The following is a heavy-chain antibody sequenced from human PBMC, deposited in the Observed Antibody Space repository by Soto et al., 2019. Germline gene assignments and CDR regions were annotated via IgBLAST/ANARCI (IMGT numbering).Heavy chain of an antibody. D-gene: IGHD4-4*01. CDR3: VSYRGAFYFDH. Sequence: AETLSLTCTVSGGAMSSNYCIWSRQSPAKGLEWIGFVYYGGTNYNPSFESRVTMSVDTPKKQFSLELSDVTAADTAVYYCVSYRGAFYFDHWGQGTLVTVSS. CDR2: VYYGGT. J-gene: IGHJ4*02. CDR1: GGAMSSNY. V-gene: IGHV4-59*01.